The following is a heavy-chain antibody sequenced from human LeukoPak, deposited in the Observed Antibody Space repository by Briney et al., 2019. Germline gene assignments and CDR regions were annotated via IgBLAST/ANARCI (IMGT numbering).Heavy chain of an antibody. Sequence: GGSLRLSCAASGFTFSSYSMNWVRQAPGKGPEWVSYISSSSDTIYYADSVKGRFTISRDNAKRSLYLQMNSLRDEDTAVYYCARGRFGLGGHLHPWGQGTLVTVSS. CDR3: ARGRFGLGGHLHP. D-gene: IGHD3-10*01. J-gene: IGHJ5*02. CDR1: GFTFSSYS. CDR2: ISSSSDTI. V-gene: IGHV3-48*02.